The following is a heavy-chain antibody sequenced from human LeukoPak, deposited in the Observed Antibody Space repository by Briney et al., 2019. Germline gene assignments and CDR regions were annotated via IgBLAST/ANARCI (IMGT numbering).Heavy chain of an antibody. V-gene: IGHV4-38-2*02. J-gene: IGHJ4*02. CDR3: ARVWENNPYFDY. Sequence: SETLSLTCTVSGYSISSGYYWGWIRQPPGKGLEWIGSIYHSGNIYYNPSLKSRVSISVDTSKNQFSLKLTSVTAADTAVYYCARVWENNPYFDYWGQGTLVTVSS. CDR1: GYSISSGYY. CDR2: IYHSGNI. D-gene: IGHD1-26*01.